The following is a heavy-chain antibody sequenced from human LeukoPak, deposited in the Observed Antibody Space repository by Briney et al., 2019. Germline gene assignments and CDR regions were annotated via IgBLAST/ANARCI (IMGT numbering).Heavy chain of an antibody. CDR1: GFTFSSYW. Sequence: GSLGLSCAASGFTFSSYWMSWVRQAPGKGLEWIGEINHSGSTNYNPSLKSRVTISVDTSKNQFSLKLSSVTAADTAVYYCARWPAGVRYYYYGMDVWGKGTTVTVSS. CDR2: INHSGST. J-gene: IGHJ6*04. D-gene: IGHD1-14*01. V-gene: IGHV4-34*01. CDR3: ARWPAGVRYYYYGMDV.